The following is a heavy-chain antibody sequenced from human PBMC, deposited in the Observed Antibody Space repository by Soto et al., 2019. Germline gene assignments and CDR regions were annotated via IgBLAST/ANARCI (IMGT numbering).Heavy chain of an antibody. V-gene: IGHV1-69*01. D-gene: IGHD3-22*01. CDR3: ARNRLPATVVVITAYYYYGMDV. J-gene: IGHJ6*02. CDR1: GGTFSSYA. Sequence: QVQLVQSGAEVKKPGSSVKVSCKASGGTFSSYAISWVRQAPGQGLEWMGGIIPIFGTANYAQKFQGRVTITADESTSTAYMELSGLRSEDTAVYYCARNRLPATVVVITAYYYYGMDVWGQGTTVTVSS. CDR2: IIPIFGTA.